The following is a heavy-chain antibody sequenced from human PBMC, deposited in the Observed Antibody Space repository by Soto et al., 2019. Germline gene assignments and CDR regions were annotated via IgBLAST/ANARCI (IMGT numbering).Heavy chain of an antibody. D-gene: IGHD2-2*01. Sequence: EVQLLESGGGLVQPGGSLRLSCAASGFTFSSYAMRWVRQAPGKGLEWVSAISGSGGSTYYADSVKGRFTISRDNSKNTLYLQRNSMRGEDAAVYYCARRGPCTDFDYWGQGTLVTVSS. J-gene: IGHJ4*02. CDR1: GFTFSSYA. CDR3: ARRGPCTDFDY. V-gene: IGHV3-23*01. CDR2: ISGSGGST.